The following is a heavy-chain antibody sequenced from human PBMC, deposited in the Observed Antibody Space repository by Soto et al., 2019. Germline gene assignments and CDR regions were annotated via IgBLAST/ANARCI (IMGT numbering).Heavy chain of an antibody. V-gene: IGHV1-18*01. D-gene: IGHD1-26*01. CDR2: ISAYNGNT. CDR3: AKSGSHSYFDY. CDR1: GYTFTSYG. Sequence: ASVKVSCKASGYTFTSYGISWVRQAPGQGLEWMGWISAYNGNTNYAQKLQGRVTISRDNSKNTLYLQMNSLRVDDTAVYYCAKSGSHSYFDYWGQGTLVTVSS. J-gene: IGHJ4*02.